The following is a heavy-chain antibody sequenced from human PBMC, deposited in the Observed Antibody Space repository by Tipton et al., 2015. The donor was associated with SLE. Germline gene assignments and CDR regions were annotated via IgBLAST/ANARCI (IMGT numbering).Heavy chain of an antibody. J-gene: IGHJ3*02. V-gene: IGHV4-38-2*02. Sequence: TLSLTCAVSGYSISSGYYWGWIRQPPGKGLEWVGSIYHSGSTYSNPSPKSRVTISVDTSKNQFSLKLSSVTAADTAVYYCARDSTVPGAFDIWGQGTMVTVSS. D-gene: IGHD4-17*01. CDR2: IYHSGST. CDR1: GYSISSGYY. CDR3: ARDSTVPGAFDI.